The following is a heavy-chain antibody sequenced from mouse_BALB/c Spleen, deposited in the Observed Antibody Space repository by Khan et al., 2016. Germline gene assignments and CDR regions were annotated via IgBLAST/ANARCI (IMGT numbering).Heavy chain of an antibody. Sequence: EVQLQESGGGLVHPGGSLKLSCAASGFDFSRYWMSWVRQAPGKGLEWIGEINPDSYTINYTPSLKDKFIISRDKAKNTLYLQMSKVRSEDTALYYCARAGYYGYLAYWGQGTLVTVSA. V-gene: IGHV4-1*02. CDR3: ARAGYYGYLAY. CDR1: GFDFSRYW. J-gene: IGHJ3*01. D-gene: IGHD1-1*01. CDR2: INPDSYTI.